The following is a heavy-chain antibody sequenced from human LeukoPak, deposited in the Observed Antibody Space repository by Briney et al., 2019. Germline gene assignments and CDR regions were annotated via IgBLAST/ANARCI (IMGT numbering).Heavy chain of an antibody. J-gene: IGHJ5*02. V-gene: IGHV4-59*01. Sequence: PSETLTLTCTVSGGSSTSYYWSWIRQPPGKVLEWIGYVYYSGSTNYNPSLKSRVTISIDTSNNQFSLKLSSVTAADTAVYYCAGEMGNRFDPWGQGTLVIVSS. CDR3: AGEMGNRFDP. CDR2: VYYSGST. CDR1: GGSSTSYY. D-gene: IGHD3-16*01.